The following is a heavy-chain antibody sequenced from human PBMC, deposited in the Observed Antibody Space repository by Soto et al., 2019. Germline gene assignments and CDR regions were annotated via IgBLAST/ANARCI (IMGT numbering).Heavy chain of an antibody. D-gene: IGHD2-15*01. CDR3: AREIEPMGGPFDF. CDR2: IIPVVGTG. CDR1: GDSFSSLS. J-gene: IGHJ4*02. Sequence: QVNLVQSGAEVKKPGSSVKVSCKASGDSFSSLSLNWVRQAPGQGLEWVGGIIPVVGTGTYAQKFQDRVTITAHKSTSTVYMDLTSLTSEDTAVYYCAREIEPMGGPFDFWGQGTLVTVSS. V-gene: IGHV1-69*06.